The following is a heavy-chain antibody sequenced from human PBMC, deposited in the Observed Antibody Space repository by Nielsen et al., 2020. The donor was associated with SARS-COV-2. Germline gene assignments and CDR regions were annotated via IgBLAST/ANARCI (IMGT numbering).Heavy chain of an antibody. J-gene: IGHJ6*02. CDR2: ISYDGSNK. V-gene: IGHV3-30-3*01. CDR3: ARDLMVRGSGLGVYYGMDV. Sequence: WIRQPPGKGLEWVAVISYDGSNKYYADSVKGRFTISRDNSKNTLYLQMNSLRAEDTAVYYCARDLMVRGSGLGVYYGMDVWGQGTTVTVSS. D-gene: IGHD3-10*01.